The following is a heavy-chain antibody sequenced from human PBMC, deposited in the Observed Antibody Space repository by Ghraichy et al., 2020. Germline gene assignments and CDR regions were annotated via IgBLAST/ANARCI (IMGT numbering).Heavy chain of an antibody. Sequence: GGSLRLSCAASGFTFSDYYMSWIRQAPGKGLEWVSYISSSGSTIYYADSVKGRFTISRDNTKNSLYLQMNSLRAEDTAVYYCARDAAGRAARPTRQGYFDLWGRGTLVTVSS. CDR3: ARDAAGRAARPTRQGYFDL. CDR1: GFTFSDYY. J-gene: IGHJ2*01. D-gene: IGHD6-6*01. V-gene: IGHV3-11*01. CDR2: ISSSGSTI.